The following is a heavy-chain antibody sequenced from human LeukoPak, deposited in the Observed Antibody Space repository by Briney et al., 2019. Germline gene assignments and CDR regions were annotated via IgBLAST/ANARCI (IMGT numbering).Heavy chain of an antibody. CDR1: GFTFSSYC. Sequence: PGGALRLSCAAPGFTFSSYCMHWGRQAPGKGLEWVAVISYDGSNKYYADSVKGRFTISRDNSKNTLYLQMNSLRAEDTAVYYCAKACSSGWYYFDYWGQGTLVTVSS. D-gene: IGHD6-19*01. CDR2: ISYDGSNK. J-gene: IGHJ4*02. CDR3: AKACSSGWYYFDY. V-gene: IGHV3-30*18.